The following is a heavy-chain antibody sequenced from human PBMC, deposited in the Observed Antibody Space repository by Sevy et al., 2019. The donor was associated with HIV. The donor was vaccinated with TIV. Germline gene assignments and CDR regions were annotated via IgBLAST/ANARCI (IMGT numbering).Heavy chain of an antibody. CDR1: GTNFGAFA. V-gene: IGHV3-30*18. D-gene: IGHD3-10*01. CDR2: LSLQGTNK. CDR3: AKDVVVGTYYIENYYYGMDV. J-gene: IGHJ6*02. Sequence: GGSLRLSCAVSGTNFGAFAMHWVRQAPGKGLEWVAGLSLQGTNKYYADSMKGPLNISRDNSKDILYLHMKSLRPEDTAIYYCAKDVVVGTYYIENYYYGMDVWGLGTTVTVSS.